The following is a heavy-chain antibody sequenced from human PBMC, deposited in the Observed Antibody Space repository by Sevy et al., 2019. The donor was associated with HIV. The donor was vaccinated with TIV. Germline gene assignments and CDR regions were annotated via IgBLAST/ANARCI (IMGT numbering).Heavy chain of an antibody. CDR2: IKQDGSEK. J-gene: IGHJ4*02. CDR3: AKLGFYYDSSAYAYFDY. V-gene: IGHV3-7*01. Sequence: GGSLRLSCAASGFTFSDYWMNWVRQAPGKGLEWVANIKQDGSEKYDVDSVKGRLTISRDNAKNSLYLQMNSLRVEDSAVYFCAKLGFYYDSSAYAYFDYWGQGTLVTVSS. D-gene: IGHD3-22*01. CDR1: GFTFSDYW.